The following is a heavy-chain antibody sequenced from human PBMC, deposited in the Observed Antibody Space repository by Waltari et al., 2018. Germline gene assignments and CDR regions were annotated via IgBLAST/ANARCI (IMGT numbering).Heavy chain of an antibody. CDR2: IYYSGST. CDR3: ARGRYYDSSGYPNWFDP. V-gene: IGHV4-59*01. Sequence: QVQLQESGPGLVKPSETLSLTCTVSGGSISSYYWSWIRQPPGKGLGWIGYIYYSGSTNYNPSLKSRVTISVDTSKNQFSLKLSSVTAADTAVYYCARGRYYDSSGYPNWFDPWGQGTLVTVSS. D-gene: IGHD3-22*01. CDR1: GGSISSYY. J-gene: IGHJ5*02.